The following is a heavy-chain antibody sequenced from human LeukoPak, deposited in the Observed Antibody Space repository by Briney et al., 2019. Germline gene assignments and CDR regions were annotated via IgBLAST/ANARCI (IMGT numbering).Heavy chain of an antibody. J-gene: IGHJ5*02. Sequence: GGSLRLSCAASGFTFSSYSMNWVRQAPGKGLEWVSYISSSSSTIYYADSVKGRFTISRDNAKNSLYLQMNSLRAEDTAVYYCARGRQQLVQGWFDPWGQGTLVTVSS. D-gene: IGHD6-13*01. CDR1: GFTFSSYS. CDR3: ARGRQQLVQGWFDP. CDR2: ISSSSSTI. V-gene: IGHV3-48*04.